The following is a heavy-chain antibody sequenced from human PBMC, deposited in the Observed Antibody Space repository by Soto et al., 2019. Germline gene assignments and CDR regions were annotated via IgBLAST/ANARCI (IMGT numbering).Heavy chain of an antibody. CDR1: EYSFTGHY. V-gene: IGHV1-2*02. CDR2: IDPKSGDT. Sequence: ASVKLSCTAFEYSFTGHYLHWVRLAPGQGLEWMGWIDPKSGDTNYAKKFQDRFTMTTDTSVSTAYIDLHSLTSDDTAIYYCAKGFEVAGFYFDSWGQGTLVTVSS. CDR3: AKGFEVAGFYFDS. D-gene: IGHD2-15*01. J-gene: IGHJ4*02.